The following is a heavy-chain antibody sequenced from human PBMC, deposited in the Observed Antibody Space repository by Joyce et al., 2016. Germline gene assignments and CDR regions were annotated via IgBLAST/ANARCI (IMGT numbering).Heavy chain of an antibody. Sequence: QVQLPQSGAEVRAPGSSVKLSCKASGGRFSSDAITWVRQAPGQGLEWMGGIIPIFNTTKYAQKLQGRVTISAHESTRTAHMELSSLRTDDTAVYYCTRGESIASSIDHWGQGTLVTVSS. CDR3: TRGESIASSIDH. CDR2: IIPIFNTT. CDR1: GGRFSSDA. J-gene: IGHJ4*02. D-gene: IGHD6-6*01. V-gene: IGHV1-69*01.